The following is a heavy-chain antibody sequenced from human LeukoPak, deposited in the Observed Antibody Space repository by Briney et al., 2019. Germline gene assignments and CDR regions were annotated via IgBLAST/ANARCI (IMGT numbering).Heavy chain of an antibody. CDR3: ARHSYGYAEYDY. CDR2: INHSGST. V-gene: IGHV4-34*01. D-gene: IGHD5-18*01. J-gene: IGHJ4*02. CDR1: GGSFSGYY. Sequence: SETLSLTCAVYGGSFSGYYWSWIRQPPGKELEWIGEINHSGSTNYNPSLKSRVTISVDTSKNQFSLKLSSVTAADTAVYYCARHSYGYAEYDYWGQGTLVTVSS.